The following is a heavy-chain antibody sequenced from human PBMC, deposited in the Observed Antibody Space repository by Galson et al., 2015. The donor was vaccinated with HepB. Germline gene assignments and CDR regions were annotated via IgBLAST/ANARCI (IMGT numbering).Heavy chain of an antibody. CDR2: VYPGDSNT. J-gene: IGHJ3*02. Sequence: QSGAEVKKPGESLKLSCQGAGYNFKTFWIGWVRQVPGKGLEWMGSVYPGDSNTRDSPSFQGHVTLSTDTSINVAFLQLRSLKASDTAMYYCARRGQGISHVDAFDIWGQGTMVTVSS. CDR3: ARRGQGISHVDAFDI. D-gene: IGHD3-10*01. CDR1: GYNFKTFW. V-gene: IGHV5-51*03.